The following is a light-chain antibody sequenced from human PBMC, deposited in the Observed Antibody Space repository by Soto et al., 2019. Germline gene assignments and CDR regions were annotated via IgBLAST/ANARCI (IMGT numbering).Light chain of an antibody. J-gene: IGKJ4*01. Sequence: DIQMTQSPSSVSASVGDRVTITCRASQAISSWLAWFQQRPGQAPNLLIYSASNLQSGVPSRFSGTGSGTDFTLTISSLQPEDFATYYCQQAYSFPLTFGGGTKVEIQ. CDR3: QQAYSFPLT. CDR2: SAS. V-gene: IGKV1-12*01. CDR1: QAISSW.